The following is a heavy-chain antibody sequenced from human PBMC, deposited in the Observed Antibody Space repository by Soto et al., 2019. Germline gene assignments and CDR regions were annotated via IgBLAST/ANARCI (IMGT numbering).Heavy chain of an antibody. CDR2: ISAYNGNT. CDR3: ARDFRYRLELYGMDV. D-gene: IGHD1-7*01. V-gene: IGHV1-18*01. Sequence: ASVKVSCKASGYTFTSYGISWLRQAPGQGLEWMGWISAYNGNTNYAQKLQGRVTMTTDTSTSTAYMDLRSLRSDDTAVYYCARDFRYRLELYGMDVWGQGTTVTVPQ. CDR1: GYTFTSYG. J-gene: IGHJ6*01.